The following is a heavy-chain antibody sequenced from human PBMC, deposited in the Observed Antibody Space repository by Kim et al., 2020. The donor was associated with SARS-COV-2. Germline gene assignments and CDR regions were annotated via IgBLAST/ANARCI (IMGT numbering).Heavy chain of an antibody. J-gene: IGHJ3*02. V-gene: IGHV3-64D*09. CDR3: VKTRAGRGSYSAAFDI. Sequence: GGSLRLSCSASGFTFSSYAMHWVRQAPGKGLEYVSAISSNGGSTYYADSVKGRFTISRDNSKNTLYLQMSSLRAEDTAVYYCVKTRAGRGSYSAAFDIWGQGTMVTVSS. CDR1: GFTFSSYA. CDR2: ISSNGGST. D-gene: IGHD1-26*01.